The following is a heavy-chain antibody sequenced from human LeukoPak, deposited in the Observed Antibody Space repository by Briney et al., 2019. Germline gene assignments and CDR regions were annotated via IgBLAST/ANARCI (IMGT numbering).Heavy chain of an antibody. CDR1: GYTFTSYD. J-gene: IGHJ4*02. CDR2: MNPNSGNT. CDR3: ARVNPLLVPYYDFWSGQPPDY. Sequence: GASVKVSCKASGYTFTSYDINWVRQATGQGLEWMGWMNPNSGNTGYAQKFQGRVTMTRDTSTSTVYMELSSLRSEDTAVYYCARVNPLLVPYYDFWSGQPPDYWGQGTLVTVSS. D-gene: IGHD3-3*01. V-gene: IGHV1-8*01.